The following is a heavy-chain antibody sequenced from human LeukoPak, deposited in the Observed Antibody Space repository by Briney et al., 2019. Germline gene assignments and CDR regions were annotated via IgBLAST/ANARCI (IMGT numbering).Heavy chain of an antibody. CDR1: GGSMSSYY. J-gene: IGHJ4*02. CDR3: ARDDGFNGYYDY. D-gene: IGHD3-22*01. CDR2: IYYSGST. Sequence: SETLSLTCTVSGGSMSSYYWSWIRQPPGKGLEWIGYIYYSGSTNYNPSLRSRVTISVDTSKNQFFLKLSSVTAADTAVYYCARDDGFNGYYDYWGQGTRVTVSS. V-gene: IGHV4-59*01.